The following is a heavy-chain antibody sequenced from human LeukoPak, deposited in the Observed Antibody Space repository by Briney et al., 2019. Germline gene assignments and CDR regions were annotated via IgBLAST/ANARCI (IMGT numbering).Heavy chain of an antibody. Sequence: PGGSLRLSCVVSGFTFGSYWMSWVRQAPGKGLELVASVKQDGREKYYVDSVKGRFTISRDNAKNLLYLQMNSLRAEDTAVYYCARDRQGSGWSYYFDYWGQGTLVTVSS. CDR1: GFTFGSYW. D-gene: IGHD6-19*01. J-gene: IGHJ4*02. V-gene: IGHV3-7*01. CDR2: VKQDGREK. CDR3: ARDRQGSGWSYYFDY.